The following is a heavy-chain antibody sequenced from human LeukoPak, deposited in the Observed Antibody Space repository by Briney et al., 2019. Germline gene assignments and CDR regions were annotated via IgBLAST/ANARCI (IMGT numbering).Heavy chain of an antibody. CDR2: VYHSGST. Sequence: SETLSLTCTVSGGSISNHYWSWIRQAPGKGLEWIGYVYHSGSTNYNPSVKSRVTISVDTSNNQFSLRLSSVTAADTAVYYCAKHLTNAYYDMIWFDPWGQGTLVTVTS. J-gene: IGHJ5*02. D-gene: IGHD3-16*01. CDR3: AKHLTNAYYDMIWFDP. V-gene: IGHV4-59*11. CDR1: GGSISNHY.